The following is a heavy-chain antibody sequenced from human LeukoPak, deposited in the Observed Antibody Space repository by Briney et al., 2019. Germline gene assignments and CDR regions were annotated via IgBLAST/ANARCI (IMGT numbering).Heavy chain of an antibody. Sequence: SETLSLTCTVSGGSISSYYWSWIRQPPGKGLEWIGYIYYSGSTNYNPSLKSRVTISVDTSKNQFSLKLSSVTAADTAVYCCASSCSGGSCYGGALLGAFDIWGQGTMVTVSS. CDR1: GGSISSYY. CDR2: IYYSGST. J-gene: IGHJ3*02. CDR3: ASSCSGGSCYGGALLGAFDI. V-gene: IGHV4-59*01. D-gene: IGHD2-15*01.